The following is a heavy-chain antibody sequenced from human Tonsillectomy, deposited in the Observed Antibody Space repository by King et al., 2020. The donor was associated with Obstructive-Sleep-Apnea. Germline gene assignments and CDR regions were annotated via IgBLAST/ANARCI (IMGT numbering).Heavy chain of an antibody. CDR1: GGSIISYY. CDR2: IHYSGTT. D-gene: IGHD6-13*01. J-gene: IGHJ5*02. CDR3: VRGRLAAAGTLPGGFDP. V-gene: IGHV4-59*01. Sequence: VQLQESGPGLVKPSETLSLTCTVSGGSIISYYWSWIRQPPGKGLEWIGDIHYSGTTNYNPSLKSRVTISVDTSKKQFSLRLNSVTAADTAVYYCVRGRLAAAGTLPGGFDPWGQGTLVTVSS.